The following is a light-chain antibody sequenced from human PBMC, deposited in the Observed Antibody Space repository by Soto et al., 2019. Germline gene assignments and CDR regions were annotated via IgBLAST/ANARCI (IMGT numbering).Light chain of an antibody. V-gene: IGLV2-23*01. J-gene: IGLJ1*01. CDR1: SSDVGSYNL. Sequence: QSALTQPASVSGSPGQSITISCTGTSSDVGSYNLVSWYQQHPGKAPKLMIYEGSKRPSGVSNRSSGSKSGNTASLTISGLQAEDEADYYCCSYAGSSTLYGFGTGTKVTVL. CDR3: CSYAGSSTLYG. CDR2: EGS.